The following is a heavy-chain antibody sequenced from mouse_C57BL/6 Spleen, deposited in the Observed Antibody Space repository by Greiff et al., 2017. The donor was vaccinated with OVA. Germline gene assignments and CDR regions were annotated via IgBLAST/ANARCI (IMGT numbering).Heavy chain of an antibody. CDR1: GFSLTSYG. CDR2: IWSGGST. Sequence: QVHVKQSGPGLVQPSQSLSITCTVSGFSLTSYGVHWVRQSPGKGLEWLGVIWSGGSTDYNAAFISRLSISKDNSKSQVFFKMNSLQADDTAIYYCARNGPSYGKVDAMDYWGQGTSVTVSS. V-gene: IGHV2-2*01. D-gene: IGHD1-3*01. J-gene: IGHJ4*01. CDR3: ARNGPSYGKVDAMDY.